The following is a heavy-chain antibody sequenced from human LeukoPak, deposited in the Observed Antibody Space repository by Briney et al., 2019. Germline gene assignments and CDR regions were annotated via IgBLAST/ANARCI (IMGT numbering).Heavy chain of an antibody. CDR2: INHSGST. D-gene: IGHD3-10*01. V-gene: IGHV4-34*01. J-gene: IGHJ4*02. CDR3: ARELWFGTGAFNY. Sequence: SETLSLTCAVYGGSFSGYYWSWIRQPPGKGLEWIGEINHSGSTNYNPSLKSRVTVSVDTPMNQFSLKLSSVTASDTAVYFCARELWFGTGAFNYWGQGTLVTVSS. CDR1: GGSFSGYY.